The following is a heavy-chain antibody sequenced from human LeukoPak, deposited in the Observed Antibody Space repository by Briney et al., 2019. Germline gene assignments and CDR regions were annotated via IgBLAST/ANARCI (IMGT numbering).Heavy chain of an antibody. D-gene: IGHD4-17*01. CDR3: ARGLNRNDYGDYGD. Sequence: PSETLSLTCTVSGGSISSGGYYWSWIRQPPGKGLEWIGYIYYSGSTNYNPSLKSRATISVDTSKNQFSLKLSSVTAADTAVYFCARGLNRNDYGDYGDWGQGTPVTVSS. CDR2: IYYSGST. V-gene: IGHV4-61*08. CDR1: GGSISSGGYY. J-gene: IGHJ4*01.